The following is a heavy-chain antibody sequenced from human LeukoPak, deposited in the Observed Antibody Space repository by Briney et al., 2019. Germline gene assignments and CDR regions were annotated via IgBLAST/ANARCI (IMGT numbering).Heavy chain of an antibody. D-gene: IGHD6-6*01. CDR3: ARNSPYSSSALSSFDY. Sequence: SETLSLTCAVYGGLFSGYYWSWIRQRPGKGLEWIGEINHSGSTNYNPSLKSRVTISVDTSKNQFSLKLSSVTAADTAVYYCARNSPYSSSALSSFDYWGQGTLVTVSS. J-gene: IGHJ4*02. CDR2: INHSGST. CDR1: GGLFSGYY. V-gene: IGHV4-34*01.